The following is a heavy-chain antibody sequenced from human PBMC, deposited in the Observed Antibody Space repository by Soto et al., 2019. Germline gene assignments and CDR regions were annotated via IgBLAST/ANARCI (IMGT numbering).Heavy chain of an antibody. CDR2: INSDGSST. Sequence: GGSLRLSCAASGFTFSSYWMHWVRQAPGKGLVWVSRINSDGSSTSYADSVKGRFTISRDNAKNTLYLQMNSLRAEDTAVYYCARGDCSGGSCYLNFDYWGQGTLVTVSS. D-gene: IGHD2-15*01. CDR3: ARGDCSGGSCYLNFDY. CDR1: GFTFSSYW. J-gene: IGHJ4*02. V-gene: IGHV3-74*01.